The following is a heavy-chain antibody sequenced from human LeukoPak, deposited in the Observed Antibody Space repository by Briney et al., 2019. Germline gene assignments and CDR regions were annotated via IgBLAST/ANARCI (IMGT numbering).Heavy chain of an antibody. J-gene: IGHJ3*02. CDR1: GGSISSYY. D-gene: IGHD6-13*01. CDR2: IYTSGST. CDR3: ARWIAAAGTAAFDI. V-gene: IGHV4-4*07. Sequence: SETLSLTCTVTGGSISSYYWSWIRQPAGKGLGWIGRIYTSGSTNYNPSLKSRVTISVDTSKNQFSLKLSSVTAADTAVYYCARWIAAAGTAAFDIWGQGTMVTVSS.